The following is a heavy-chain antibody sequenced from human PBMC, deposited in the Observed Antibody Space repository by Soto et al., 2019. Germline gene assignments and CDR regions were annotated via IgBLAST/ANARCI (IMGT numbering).Heavy chain of an antibody. CDR2: INHSGST. CDR3: ARVGRGGYSPSSWYFYYYYGRDV. J-gene: IGHJ6*02. CDR1: GGSFSGYY. V-gene: IGHV4-34*01. D-gene: IGHD5-18*01. Sequence: QVQLQQWGAGLLKPSETLSLTCAVYGGSFSGYYWSWIRQPPGKGLEWIGEINHSGSTNYNPSLKSRVTISVDTSKNQFSLKLSPVTAADTAVYYCARVGRGGYSPSSWYFYYYYGRDVWRQGTTITVSS.